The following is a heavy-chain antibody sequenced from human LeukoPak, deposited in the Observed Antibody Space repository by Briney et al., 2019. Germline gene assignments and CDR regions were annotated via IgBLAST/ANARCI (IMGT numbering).Heavy chain of an antibody. CDR2: INPNSGGT. CDR1: GYTFTGYY. D-gene: IGHD3-10*01. V-gene: IGHV1-2*04. CDR3: ARADITMVRGVINSYFGMDV. Sequence: GASVKVSCKASGYTFTGYYMHWVRQAPGQGLEWMGWINPNSGGTNYAQKFQGWVTMTRDTSISTAYMELSRLRSDDTAVYYCARADITMVRGVINSYFGMDVWGQGTTVTVSS. J-gene: IGHJ6*02.